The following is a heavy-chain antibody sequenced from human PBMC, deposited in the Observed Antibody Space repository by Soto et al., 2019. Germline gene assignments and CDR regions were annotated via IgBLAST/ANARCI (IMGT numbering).Heavy chain of an antibody. V-gene: IGHV2-5*01. CDR3: AHTTQSGRIFGVVKYGMDV. J-gene: IGHJ6*02. D-gene: IGHD3-3*02. Sequence: QITLKESGPTLVKPTQTLTLTCTFSGFSLSTSGVGVGWIRQPPGKALEWLALIYWNDDMRYSPSLKSRLTITKDTSKNQVVLTMTNMDPVDTATYYCAHTTQSGRIFGVVKYGMDVWGQGTTVTVSS. CDR1: GFSLSTSGVG. CDR2: IYWNDDM.